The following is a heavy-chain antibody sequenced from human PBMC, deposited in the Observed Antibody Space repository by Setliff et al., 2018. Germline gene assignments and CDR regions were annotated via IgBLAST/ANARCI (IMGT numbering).Heavy chain of an antibody. Sequence: ASVKVSCKASGYTFTSYAMHWVRQAPGQRLEWMGWINAGNGNTKYSQKFQGRVTITRDTSANTAYMELSSLRSDDTAVYFCARDQGHGITAAGPDFWGQGTLVTVSS. CDR1: GYTFTSYA. J-gene: IGHJ4*02. V-gene: IGHV1-3*01. CDR3: ARDQGHGITAAGPDF. CDR2: INAGNGNT. D-gene: IGHD6-13*01.